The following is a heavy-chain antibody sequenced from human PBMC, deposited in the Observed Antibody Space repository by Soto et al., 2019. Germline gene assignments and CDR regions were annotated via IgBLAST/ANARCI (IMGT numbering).Heavy chain of an antibody. J-gene: IGHJ4*02. D-gene: IGHD7-27*01. CDR2: INHSGST. CDR3: ARGWGRIFDY. CDR1: GGSFSGYY. Sequence: QVQLQQWGAGLLKPSETLSLTCAVYGGSFSGYYWNWIRQPPGKGLEWIGEINHSGSTNYNPSLKSRVTLSVDTSKIQFSLKLSSVAAADTIVYFCARGWGRIFDYWGQGTRVTVSS. V-gene: IGHV4-34*01.